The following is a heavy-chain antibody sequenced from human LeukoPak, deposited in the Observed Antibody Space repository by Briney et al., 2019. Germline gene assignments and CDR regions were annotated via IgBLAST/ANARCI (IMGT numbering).Heavy chain of an antibody. CDR1: GYTFTDYY. CDR3: ARVYGFLTGYYKGANYFDY. Sequence: ASVKVPCKASGYTFTDYYMHWVRQAPGQGLEWMGRINPKSGGTNYAQRFQGRVTMTRDMSISAAYMELSILRSDDSAVYYCARVYGFLTGYYKGANYFDYWGQGTLVTVSS. V-gene: IGHV1-2*02. D-gene: IGHD3-9*01. CDR2: INPKSGGT. J-gene: IGHJ4*02.